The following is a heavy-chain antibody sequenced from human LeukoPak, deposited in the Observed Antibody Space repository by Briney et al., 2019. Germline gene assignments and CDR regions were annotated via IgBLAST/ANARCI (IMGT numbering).Heavy chain of an antibody. J-gene: IGHJ4*02. Sequence: ASVKVPCKAFGYAFSNYYIHWVRQAPGQGLEWMGFINPSGGSPSYAQKFQGRVTMTWDTSPSTVHMDLNSLTSEDTALYYCARVPKVGAIRLDYWGQGTLVTVSS. CDR2: INPSGGSP. D-gene: IGHD1-26*01. V-gene: IGHV1-46*01. CDR3: ARVPKVGAIRLDY. CDR1: GYAFSNYY.